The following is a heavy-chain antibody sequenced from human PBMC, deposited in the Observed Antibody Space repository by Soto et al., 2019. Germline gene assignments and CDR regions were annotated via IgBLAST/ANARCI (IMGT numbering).Heavy chain of an antibody. CDR1: GFTFSSYE. CDR2: ISSSGSAI. V-gene: IGHV3-48*03. CDR3: ARGSSSRLGVQYYYYGMDV. D-gene: IGHD3-16*01. Sequence: ESGGGLVQPGGSLRLSCAASGFTFSSYEMNWVRQAPGKGLEWVSSISSSGSAIYYADSVKGRFTISRDNAKNSLYLQMSSLRAEDTAVYYCARGSSSRLGVQYYYYGMDVWGQGTTVTVSS. J-gene: IGHJ6*02.